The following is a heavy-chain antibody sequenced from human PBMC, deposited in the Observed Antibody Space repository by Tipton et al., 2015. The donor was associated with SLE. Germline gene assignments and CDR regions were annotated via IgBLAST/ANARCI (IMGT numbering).Heavy chain of an antibody. V-gene: IGHV4-34*01. D-gene: IGHD6-13*01. Sequence: TLSLTCAVYGGSFSDYYWSWIRQPPGKGLEWIGEINHSGSTNCNPSLKSRVTISVDTSKNQFSLKLSSVTAADTAVYYCAREWSRGSSWDYWGQGTLVTVSS. CDR3: AREWSRGSSWDY. CDR2: INHSGST. CDR1: GGSFSDYY. J-gene: IGHJ4*02.